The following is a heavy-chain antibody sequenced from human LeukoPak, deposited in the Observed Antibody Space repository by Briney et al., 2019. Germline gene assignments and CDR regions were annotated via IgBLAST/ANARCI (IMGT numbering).Heavy chain of an antibody. CDR3: ARDNLGYCSGGSCYSDWFDP. V-gene: IGHV4-59*01. D-gene: IGHD2-15*01. Sequence: PSETLSLTCTVSGGSISSYYWSWIRQPPGEGLEWIGYIYCSGSTNYNPSLKSRVTISVDTSKNQFSLKLSSVTAADTAVYYCARDNLGYCSGGSCYSDWFDPWGQGTLVTVSS. CDR1: GGSISSYY. J-gene: IGHJ5*02. CDR2: IYCSGST.